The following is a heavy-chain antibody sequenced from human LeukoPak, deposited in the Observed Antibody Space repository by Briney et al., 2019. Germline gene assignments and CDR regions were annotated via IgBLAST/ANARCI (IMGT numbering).Heavy chain of an antibody. V-gene: IGHV4-4*07. CDR1: GVSISAYY. CDR2: IYPGESIYASENT. J-gene: IGHJ4*02. Sequence: SETLSLTCSVSGVSISAYYWSWIRQPAGKGLEWIGRIYPGESIYASENTNYNPSLKSRVSMSGDTSKNQVSLKLRSVAAADTAVYYCARDPTTVTTIFDSWGQGTLVTVSS. D-gene: IGHD4-17*01. CDR3: ARDPTTVTTIFDS.